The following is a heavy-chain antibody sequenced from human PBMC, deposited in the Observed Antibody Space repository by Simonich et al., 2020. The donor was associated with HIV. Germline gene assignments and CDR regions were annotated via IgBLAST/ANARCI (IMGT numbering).Heavy chain of an antibody. Sequence: QVQLQQWGAGLLKPSETLSLTCAVYGGSFSGYYWSWISQPPGKGLEWIGEINHRGSTNYNPSLKSRVTISVDTSKNQFSLKLSSVTAADTAVYYCARGFYQRLYYFDYWGQGTLVTVSS. J-gene: IGHJ4*02. CDR1: GGSFSGYY. CDR3: ARGFYQRLYYFDY. D-gene: IGHD2-2*01. V-gene: IGHV4-34*01. CDR2: INHRGST.